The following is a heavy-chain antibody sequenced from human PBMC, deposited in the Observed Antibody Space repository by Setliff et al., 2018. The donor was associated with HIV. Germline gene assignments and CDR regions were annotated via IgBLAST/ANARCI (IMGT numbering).Heavy chain of an antibody. CDR2: IYHSEYT. Sequence: PSETLSLTCTVSGYSISSGYYWGWIRQPPGKGLEWIGSIYHSEYTNYNASLKSRVSMSVDKSKNQFSLKLSSVTAADTAVYYCARVPSRITMVRGSAFDYWGQGTLVTVSS. J-gene: IGHJ4*02. D-gene: IGHD3-10*01. CDR3: ARVPSRITMVRGSAFDY. CDR1: GYSISSGYY. V-gene: IGHV4-38-2*02.